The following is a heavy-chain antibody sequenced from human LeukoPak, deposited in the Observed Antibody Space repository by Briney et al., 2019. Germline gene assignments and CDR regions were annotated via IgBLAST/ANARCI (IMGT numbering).Heavy chain of an antibody. CDR3: ARLDLHAPIGTSGNDY. V-gene: IGHV3-21*01. J-gene: IGHJ4*02. CDR1: GFTFSRYT. Sequence: PGGSLRLSCAASGFTFSRYTMTWVRQAPGKGLEWVSSISSSSSYIYYAESVKGRFTTSRDNAKNSLYLQMNTLRVEDTAVFYCARLDLHAPIGTSGNDYWGQGTLVTLSS. D-gene: IGHD3-10*01. CDR2: ISSSSSYI.